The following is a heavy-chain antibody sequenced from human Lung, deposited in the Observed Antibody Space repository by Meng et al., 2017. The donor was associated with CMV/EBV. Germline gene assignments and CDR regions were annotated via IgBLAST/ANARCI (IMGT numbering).Heavy chain of an antibody. V-gene: IGHV4-61*01. D-gene: IGHD3-3*01. Sequence: LXCTVSGGXVSNSNYYWSWIRQPPRKGLEWIGYVYHSGSTNYNPPLKSRVTISVDTSKNQFSLRLRSVTAADTAVYYCASTKISIFGVVTFETASYNWFDPWXQGTXVTVSS. CDR3: ASTKISIFGVVTFETASYNWFDP. J-gene: IGHJ5*02. CDR2: VYHSGST. CDR1: GGXVSNSNYY.